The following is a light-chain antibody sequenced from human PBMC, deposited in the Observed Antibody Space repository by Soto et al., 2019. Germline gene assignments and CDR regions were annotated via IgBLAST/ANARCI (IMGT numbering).Light chain of an antibody. V-gene: IGKV3-20*01. Sequence: ENVLTQSPGTLSLSPGERATLSCRASQSVSSSYLAWYQHKPGQAPRLLIYGASTRATGIPDRFSGSGSGTDFTLTISRLEPEDFAVYYCQQYGSSPPFTFGPGTKVHIQ. CDR3: QQYGSSPPFT. J-gene: IGKJ3*01. CDR1: QSVSSSY. CDR2: GAS.